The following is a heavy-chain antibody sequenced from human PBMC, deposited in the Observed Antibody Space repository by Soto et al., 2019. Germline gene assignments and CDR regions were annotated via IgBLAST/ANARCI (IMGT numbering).Heavy chain of an antibody. CDR1: GGSISGSSYY. D-gene: IGHD6-13*01. Sequence: SETLSLTCTVSGGSISGSSYYWGWIRQPPGKGLEWIGSIYYSGSTYYNPSLKIRVTISVDTSKNQFSLKLSSVTAADTAVYYCARQGRGSSWYNGGDYYYFGMDVWGQGTTVTVSS. CDR2: IYYSGST. CDR3: ARQGRGSSWYNGGDYYYFGMDV. V-gene: IGHV4-39*01. J-gene: IGHJ6*02.